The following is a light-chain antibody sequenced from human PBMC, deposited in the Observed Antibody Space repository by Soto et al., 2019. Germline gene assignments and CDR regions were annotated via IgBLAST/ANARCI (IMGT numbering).Light chain of an antibody. V-gene: IGKV1-5*03. CDR1: ESISSW. CDR2: KAS. Sequence: DIQMTQSPSTLSACVGDRIIITCRSSESISSWLAWYQQKPGKAPKLLIYKASTLESGVPSRFSASGSGTEFTLTISSLQPDDSATYFCHQYSASHTFGGGTKVEIK. CDR3: HQYSASHT. J-gene: IGKJ4*01.